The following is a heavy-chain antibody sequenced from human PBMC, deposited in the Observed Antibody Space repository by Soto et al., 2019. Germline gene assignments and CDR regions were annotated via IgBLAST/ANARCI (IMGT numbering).Heavy chain of an antibody. CDR1: GYTFTSYG. Sequence: ASVKVSCKASGYTFTSYGISWVRQAPGQGLEWMGWISAYNGNTNYAQKLQGRVTMTTDTSTSTAYMELSSLRSEDTAVYYCASSPGGDPPDYWGQGTLVTVSS. CDR3: ASSPGGDPPDY. J-gene: IGHJ4*02. CDR2: ISAYNGNT. V-gene: IGHV1-18*01. D-gene: IGHD2-21*02.